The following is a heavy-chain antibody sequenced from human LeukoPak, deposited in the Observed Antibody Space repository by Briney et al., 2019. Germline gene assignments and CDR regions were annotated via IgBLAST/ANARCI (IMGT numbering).Heavy chain of an antibody. V-gene: IGHV2-70*11. Sequence: PGPALVKPTQTLTLTCTLSGFSLSTSGMCVSWIRQPPGKALGWLARIDWDDDKYYSTSLKTRLTISKDTSKNQVVLTMTNMDPVDTATYYCARIPGNDAFDIWGQRTMVTVSS. D-gene: IGHD1-14*01. CDR1: GFSLSTSGMC. CDR2: IDWDDDK. J-gene: IGHJ3*02. CDR3: ARIPGNDAFDI.